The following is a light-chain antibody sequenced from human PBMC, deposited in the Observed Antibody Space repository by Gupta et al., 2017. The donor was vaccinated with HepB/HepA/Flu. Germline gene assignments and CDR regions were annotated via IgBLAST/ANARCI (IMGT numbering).Light chain of an antibody. CDR1: EGIGKY. J-gene: IGKJ2*03. Sequence: DIQMTQSPSSLSASVGDRVTIPCRASEGIGKYLDWYQVKPGTAPKLLIYAASRLQTGVPSRFSGSGSETDFTLTISSLQPEDFATYYCQRSNRVPHSFAQGTKLEIK. CDR3: QRSNRVPHS. V-gene: IGKV1-39*01. CDR2: AAS.